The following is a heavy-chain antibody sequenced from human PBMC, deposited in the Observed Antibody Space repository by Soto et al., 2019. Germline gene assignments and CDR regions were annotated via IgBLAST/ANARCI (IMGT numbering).Heavy chain of an antibody. CDR2: ISRSGANT. CDR3: AAVVVVAATYNWFDP. J-gene: IGHJ5*02. D-gene: IGHD2-15*01. Sequence: EVQLLESGGGLVQPGGSLRLSCAASGFTFSSHGMSWVRQAPGKGLEWVSAISRSGANTYYADSVKGRFTISRDNSKNPVSLQMNSLRAEDTALYYCAAVVVVAATYNWFDPWGQGTLVTVSS. V-gene: IGHV3-23*01. CDR1: GFTFSSHG.